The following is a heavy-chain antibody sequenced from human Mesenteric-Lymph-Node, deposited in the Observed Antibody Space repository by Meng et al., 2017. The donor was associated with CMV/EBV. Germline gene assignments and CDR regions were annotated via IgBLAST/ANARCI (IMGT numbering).Heavy chain of an antibody. J-gene: IGHJ4*02. D-gene: IGHD3-22*01. CDR3: ARDGDYYDSSGYNPFDY. CDR1: GGSISSSSYY. Sequence: QLQLQESGSGLVKPSETLSLTCTVSGGSISSSSYYWGWLRQPPGKGLEWIGSIDYSGSTYYNPSLKSRVTISVDTSKNQFSLKLSSVTAADTAVYYCARDGDYYDSSGYNPFDYWGQGTLVTVSS. CDR2: IDYSGST. V-gene: IGHV4-39*07.